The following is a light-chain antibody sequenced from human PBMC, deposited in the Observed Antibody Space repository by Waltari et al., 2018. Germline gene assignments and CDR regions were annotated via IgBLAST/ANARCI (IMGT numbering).Light chain of an antibody. CDR3: QHYLRLPVT. CDR2: GAS. J-gene: IGKJ1*01. V-gene: IGKV3-20*01. CDR1: QSVSRA. Sequence: ELVLTQYLGTLSLSLGERATASCRASQSVSRALAWYQQKPGRAPRPLIYGASTRATGIPDRFSGSGSGTDFSLTISRLEPDDFAIYYCQHYLRLPVTFGQGTTVEI.